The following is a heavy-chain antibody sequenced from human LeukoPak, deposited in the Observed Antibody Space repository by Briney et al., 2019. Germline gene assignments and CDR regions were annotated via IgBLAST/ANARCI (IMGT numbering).Heavy chain of an antibody. J-gene: IGHJ3*02. D-gene: IGHD2/OR15-2a*01. CDR3: ARRLRESAVLIYDAFDI. Sequence: GEALKISCKGSGFSFTNYLIGWVRQMPGKGLEWMGVIYPGDSDTRYSPSFQGQVTISADKSTSTAFLQWSSLTASDTAMYYCARRLRESAVLIYDAFDIWGQGTMVTVSS. CDR1: GFSFTNYL. V-gene: IGHV5-51*01. CDR2: IYPGDSDT.